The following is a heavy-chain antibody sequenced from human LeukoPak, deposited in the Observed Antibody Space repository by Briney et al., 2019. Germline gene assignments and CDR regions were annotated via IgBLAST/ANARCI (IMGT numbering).Heavy chain of an antibody. Sequence: ASVKVSCKASGYTFTSYYMHWVRQAPGQGLEWMGLINPTGGSTGYAQKFQGRVTMTRDMSTSTDYMELSSLRSEDTAIYYCARGGVTSVVDVWGKGTTVTISS. CDR3: ARGGVTSVVDV. CDR2: INPTGGST. J-gene: IGHJ6*04. D-gene: IGHD4-23*01. CDR1: GYTFTSYY. V-gene: IGHV1-46*01.